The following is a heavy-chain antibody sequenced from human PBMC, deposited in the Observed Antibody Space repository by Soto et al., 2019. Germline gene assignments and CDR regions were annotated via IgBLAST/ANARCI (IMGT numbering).Heavy chain of an antibody. D-gene: IGHD3-10*01. CDR2: IYWDDDK. Sequence: QITLKESGPTLVKPTQTLTLTCTFSGFSLSTSGVGVGWIRQPPGKALEWLALIYWDDDKRYSPSLKSRLTITKDTSKNQVVLTMTNMDPVDTATYYCAHHLLWFGEWAACYFDYWGQGTLVTVSS. V-gene: IGHV2-5*02. CDR1: GFSLSTSGVG. CDR3: AHHLLWFGEWAACYFDY. J-gene: IGHJ4*02.